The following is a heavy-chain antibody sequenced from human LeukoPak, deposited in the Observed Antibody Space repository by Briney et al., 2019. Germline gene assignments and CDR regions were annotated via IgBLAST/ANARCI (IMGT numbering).Heavy chain of an antibody. Sequence: PGGSLRLSCAASGFTFSSYAMSWVRQAPGKGLEWVSAISGSGGSTYYADSVKGRFTISRDNSKNTLYLQMNSLRAEDTAVYYCARAGVPAAKPQPFDYWGQGTLVTVSS. CDR2: ISGSGGST. V-gene: IGHV3-23*01. CDR3: ARAGVPAAKPQPFDY. CDR1: GFTFSSYA. D-gene: IGHD2-2*01. J-gene: IGHJ4*02.